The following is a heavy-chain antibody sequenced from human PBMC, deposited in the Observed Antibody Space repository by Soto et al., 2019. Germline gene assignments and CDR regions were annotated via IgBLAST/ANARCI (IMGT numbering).Heavy chain of an antibody. D-gene: IGHD6-19*01. Sequence: SETLSLTCTVPGGSIXSSSYYWGWIRQPPGKGLEWIGSIYYSGSTYYNPSLKSRVTISVDTSKNQFSLKLSSVTAADTAVYYCAITHSGWYYQFDYWGQGTLVTVSS. CDR3: AITHSGWYYQFDY. V-gene: IGHV4-39*01. CDR2: IYYSGST. J-gene: IGHJ4*02. CDR1: GGSIXSSSYY.